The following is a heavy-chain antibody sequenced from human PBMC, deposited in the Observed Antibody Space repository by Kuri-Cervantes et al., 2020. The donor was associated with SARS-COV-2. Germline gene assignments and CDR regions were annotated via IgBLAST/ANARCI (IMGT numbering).Heavy chain of an antibody. J-gene: IGHJ3*02. V-gene: IGHV1-2*04. D-gene: IGHD3-22*01. CDR2: VNPNSGGT. Sequence: ASVKVSCKASGYTFTGYYMNWVRQAPGQGLEWMGWVNPNSGGTNYAQKFQGWVTMTRDTSISTVYMELSRLRSDDTAVYYCARSTPFQRLVVISQGGAFDIWGQGTMVTDSS. CDR3: ARSTPFQRLVVISQGGAFDI. CDR1: GYTFTGYY.